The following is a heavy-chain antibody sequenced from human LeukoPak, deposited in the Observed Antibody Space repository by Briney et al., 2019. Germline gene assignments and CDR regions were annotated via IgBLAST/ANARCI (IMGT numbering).Heavy chain of an antibody. CDR3: AKDMYYGGWSCFDY. V-gene: IGHV3-9*01. J-gene: IGHJ4*02. D-gene: IGHD3-3*01. Sequence: PGRSLRLSCAASGFTFDDYHVLWVRHAPGKGLVWVSGYCWNSGSIGYADSVKGRFTISRDNAKNSLYLQMNSLRVEDTALYYCAKDMYYGGWSCFDYWGQRTLVTVSS. CDR1: GFTFDDYH. CDR2: YCWNSGSI.